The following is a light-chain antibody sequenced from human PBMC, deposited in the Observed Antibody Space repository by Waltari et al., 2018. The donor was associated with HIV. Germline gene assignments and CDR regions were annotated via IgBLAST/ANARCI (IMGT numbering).Light chain of an antibody. V-gene: IGKV3-11*01. CDR1: QSVGRY. CDR3: QQRSNWPPIT. CDR2: DAS. Sequence: VLTQSPATLSVSPGETVTLSCRASQSVGRYLAWYQQKPGQPPRLLIHDASNRATGIPPRFSGLGSGTDFSLTISSLEREDVAVYLCQQRSNWPPITFGQGTRLEIK. J-gene: IGKJ5*01.